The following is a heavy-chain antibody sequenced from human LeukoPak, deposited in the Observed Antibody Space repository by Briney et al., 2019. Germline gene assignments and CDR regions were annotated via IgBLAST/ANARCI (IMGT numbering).Heavy chain of an antibody. CDR1: GGSFSGYY. CDR2: INHSGST. V-gene: IGHV4-34*01. CDR3: ARHRRAARQTLGLFDY. D-gene: IGHD6-6*01. Sequence: SETLSLTCAVYGGSFSGYYWSWIRQPPGKGLEWIGEINHSGSTNYNPSLKSRVTISVDTSKNQFSLKLSSVTAADTAVYYCARHRRAARQTLGLFDYWGQGTLVTVSS. J-gene: IGHJ4*02.